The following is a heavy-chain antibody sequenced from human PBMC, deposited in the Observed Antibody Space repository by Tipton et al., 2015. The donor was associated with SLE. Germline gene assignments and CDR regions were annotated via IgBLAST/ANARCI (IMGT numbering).Heavy chain of an antibody. Sequence: TLSLTCSVSGGSISSSNSYWGWIRQPPGKGLEWIGNIYYSGTTYYSPSLKSRVTMSVDTSKNQFSLKLNSVTATDTAVYYCAVFTTLTPDAFDIWGQGTMVTVSS. J-gene: IGHJ3*02. D-gene: IGHD4-17*01. CDR1: GGSISSSNSY. V-gene: IGHV4-39*07. CDR3: AVFTTLTPDAFDI. CDR2: IYYSGTT.